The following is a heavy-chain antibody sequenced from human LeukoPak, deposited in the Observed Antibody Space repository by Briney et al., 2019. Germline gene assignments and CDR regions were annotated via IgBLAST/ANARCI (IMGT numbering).Heavy chain of an antibody. CDR3: ARGPSGSGAQGSLTYYYPMDV. CDR1: GFTFSSYA. D-gene: IGHD3-10*01. J-gene: IGHJ6*02. Sequence: PGGSLRLSCAASGFTFSSYAMSWVRQAPGKGLEGVSGISGSGGSTHYADSVKDRFTISRDNSKNTLYLQMNSLRSEDTAVYYCARGPSGSGAQGSLTYYYPMDVWGQGTTVTVSS. V-gene: IGHV3-23*01. CDR2: ISGSGGST.